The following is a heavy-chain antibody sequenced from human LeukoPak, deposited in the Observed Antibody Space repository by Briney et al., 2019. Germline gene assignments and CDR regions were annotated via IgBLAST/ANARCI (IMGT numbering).Heavy chain of an antibody. D-gene: IGHD3-22*01. CDR2: IYYSGST. J-gene: IGHJ6*02. V-gene: IGHV4-31*03. CDR1: GGSISSGGYY. Sequence: SETLSLTCTVSGGSISSGGYYWSWIRQHPGKGLEWIGYIYYSGSTYYNPSLKSRVTISVDTSKNQFSLKLSSVTAADTAVYYCARDRHYYDSSGYFPYYYGMDVWGQGTTVTVSS. CDR3: ARDRHYYDSSGYFPYYYGMDV.